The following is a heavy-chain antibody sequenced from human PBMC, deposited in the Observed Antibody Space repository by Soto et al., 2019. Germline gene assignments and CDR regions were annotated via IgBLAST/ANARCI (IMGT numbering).Heavy chain of an antibody. CDR3: ARGYHYFDNSVYDKWDAFDI. D-gene: IGHD3-22*01. Sequence: GGSLRLSCAASGFNFRSYWMQWVRQAPGKGLEWVSSISSSSSYIYYADSVKGRFTISRDNAKNSLYLQINSLRAEETVVYYCARGYHYFDNSVYDKWDAFDIWGQGTAVTVTS. CDR1: GFNFRSYW. J-gene: IGHJ3*02. V-gene: IGHV3-21*01. CDR2: ISSSSSYI.